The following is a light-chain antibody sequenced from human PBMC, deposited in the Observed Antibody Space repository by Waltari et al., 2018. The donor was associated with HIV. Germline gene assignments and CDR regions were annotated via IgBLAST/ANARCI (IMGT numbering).Light chain of an antibody. V-gene: IGLV2-11*01. CDR3: CSYAGGYTLV. CDR2: DVT. Sequence: QSALTQPRSVSGSPGQSVTISCTGTSSDVGGYNYVSWYQQPPGKAPKLLIYDVTKRPSGVPDRFSGSKSGNAASLTISGLQAEDEADYFCCSYAGGYTLVFGGGTKLTVL. CDR1: SSDVGGYNY. J-gene: IGLJ3*02.